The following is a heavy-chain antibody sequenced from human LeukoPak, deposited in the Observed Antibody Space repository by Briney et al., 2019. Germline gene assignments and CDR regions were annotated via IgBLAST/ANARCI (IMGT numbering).Heavy chain of an antibody. CDR1: GGTFSSYA. J-gene: IGHJ6*03. Sequence: SVKVSCKASGGTFSSYAISWVRQAPGQGLEWMGGIIPIFGTANYAQKFQGRVTITADKSTSTAYMGLSSLRSEDTAVYYCARASDHIVVVPAAQDYYYYYMDVWGKGTTVTVSS. CDR3: ARASDHIVVVPAAQDYYYYYMDV. CDR2: IIPIFGTA. D-gene: IGHD2-2*01. V-gene: IGHV1-69*06.